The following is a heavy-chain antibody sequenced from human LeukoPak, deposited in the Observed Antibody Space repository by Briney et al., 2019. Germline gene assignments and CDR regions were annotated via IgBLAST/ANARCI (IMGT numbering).Heavy chain of an antibody. D-gene: IGHD6-13*01. CDR3: AHRQTRIAAAGLLYGWFDP. Sequence: SGPTLVRPTQTLTLTCTFSGFSLSTGGVGVGWIRQPPGKALQWLALIYWDDDKRYSPSLRSRLTITKDTSKNQVVLTMTNMDPVDTATYYCAHRQTRIAAAGLLYGWFDPWGQGTLVTVSS. J-gene: IGHJ5*02. V-gene: IGHV2-5*02. CDR1: GFSLSTGGVG. CDR2: IYWDDDK.